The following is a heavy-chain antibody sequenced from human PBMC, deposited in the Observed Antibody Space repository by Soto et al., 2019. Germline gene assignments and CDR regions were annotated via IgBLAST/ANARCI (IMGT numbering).Heavy chain of an antibody. CDR2: MSYDGSNK. V-gene: IGHV3-30-3*01. CDR3: ERDVSYYGSGSYYVGGMDV. CDR1: GFTFSSYA. D-gene: IGHD3-10*01. Sequence: GGSLRLSCAASGFTFSSYAMHWVRQAPGKGLEWVAVMSYDGSNKYYADSVKGRFTISRDNSKNTLYLQMNSLRAEDTAVYYCERDVSYYGSGSYYVGGMDVWGQGTTVTVSS. J-gene: IGHJ6*02.